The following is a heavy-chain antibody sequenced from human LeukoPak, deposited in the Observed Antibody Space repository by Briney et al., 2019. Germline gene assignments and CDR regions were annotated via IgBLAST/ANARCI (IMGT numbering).Heavy chain of an antibody. Sequence: GGSLRLSCAASGFTFSDYYMSWIRQAPGKGLEWVSYISSSGSTIYYADSVKGRFTISRDNAKNSLYLQMNSPRAEDTAVYYCARVGCSSTSCYYYYGMDVWGQGTTVTVSS. J-gene: IGHJ6*02. D-gene: IGHD2-2*01. V-gene: IGHV3-11*01. CDR1: GFTFSDYY. CDR2: ISSSGSTI. CDR3: ARVGCSSTSCYYYYGMDV.